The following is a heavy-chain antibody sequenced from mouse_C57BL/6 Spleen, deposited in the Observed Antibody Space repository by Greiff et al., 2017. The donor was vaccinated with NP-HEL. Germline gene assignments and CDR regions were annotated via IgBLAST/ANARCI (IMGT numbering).Heavy chain of an antibody. CDR1: GFTFSSYA. J-gene: IGHJ3*01. V-gene: IGHV5-4*01. CDR2: LRAVGSYT. Sequence: EVKVVESGGGLVKPGGSLTLSCAASGFTFSSYAMSWVRQTPEKRLEWVATLRAVGSYTYSPAPVTCRFTISRDNAKNNLYLQMSHLKSEYTAMYYCARDSNFVRFAYWGQGTLVTVSA. CDR3: ARDSNFVRFAY. D-gene: IGHD2-5*01.